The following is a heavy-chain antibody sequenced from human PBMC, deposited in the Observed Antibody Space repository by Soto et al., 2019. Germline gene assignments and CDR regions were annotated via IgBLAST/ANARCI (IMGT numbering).Heavy chain of an antibody. Sequence: ESLKISCKGSGYSFTSYWIGWVRQMPGKGLEWMGIIYPGDSDTRYSPSFQGQVTISADKSISTAYLQWSSLKASDTAMYYCARQIPRGYYDFWSGYGYNWFDRWGPGTLVTVSS. CDR2: IYPGDSDT. V-gene: IGHV5-51*01. CDR1: GYSFTSYW. J-gene: IGHJ5*02. D-gene: IGHD3-3*01. CDR3: ARQIPRGYYDFWSGYGYNWFDR.